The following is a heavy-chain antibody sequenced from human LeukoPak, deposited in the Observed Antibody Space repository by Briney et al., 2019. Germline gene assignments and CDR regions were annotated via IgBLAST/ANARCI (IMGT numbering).Heavy chain of an antibody. CDR2: IYYSGST. CDR1: GGSISGSSYY. D-gene: IGHD1-26*01. J-gene: IGHJ4*02. CDR3: ARAGSYRNYYFDY. V-gene: IGHV4-39*07. Sequence: SETLSLTCTVSGGSISGSSYYWGWIRQPPGKGLEWIGSIYYSGSTNYNPSLKSRVTISVDTSKNQFSLKLSSVTAADTAVYYCARAGSYRNYYFDYWGQGTLVTVSS.